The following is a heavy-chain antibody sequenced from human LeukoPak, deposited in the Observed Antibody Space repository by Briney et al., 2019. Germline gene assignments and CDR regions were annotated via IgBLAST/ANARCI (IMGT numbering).Heavy chain of an antibody. V-gene: IGHV1-2*02. CDR1: GYMFTDYY. Sequence: GASVNVSCKASGYMFTDYYMHWVRQAPGQGLEWMGWINPNSGGTNYAQKFQGRVTMTRDTSISTASMELSRLRSDDTAVYYCVRYSIAVAGPYNWFDPWGQGTLVTVSS. D-gene: IGHD6-19*01. CDR2: INPNSGGT. J-gene: IGHJ5*02. CDR3: VRYSIAVAGPYNWFDP.